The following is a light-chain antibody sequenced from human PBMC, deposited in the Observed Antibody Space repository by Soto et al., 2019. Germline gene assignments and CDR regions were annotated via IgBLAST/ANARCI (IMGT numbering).Light chain of an antibody. CDR2: GAS. CDR1: QSVSSN. CDR3: KPYNTWPLT. Sequence: EIVMTQSPATLSVSPGERATLSCRASQSVSSNLAWYQQKPGQAPRLLIYGASTRATGIPARFSGSRSGPEFTLTISSLQSEDFAIYYCKPYNTWPLTFGGGTKVESK. J-gene: IGKJ4*01. V-gene: IGKV3-15*01.